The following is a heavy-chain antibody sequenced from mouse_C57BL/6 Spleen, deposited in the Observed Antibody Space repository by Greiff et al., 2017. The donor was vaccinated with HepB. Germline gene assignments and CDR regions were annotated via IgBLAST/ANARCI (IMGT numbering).Heavy chain of an antibody. Sequence: EVKLMESGGGLVKPGGSLKLSCAASGFTFSDYGMHWVRQAPEKVLEWVAYISSGSSTIYYADTVKGRFTIARENAKNTLFLQMTSLRSEDTAMYYCAGGLFDYWGQGTTLTVSS. J-gene: IGHJ2*01. CDR3: AGGLFDY. V-gene: IGHV5-17*01. CDR1: GFTFSDYG. CDR2: ISSGSSTI.